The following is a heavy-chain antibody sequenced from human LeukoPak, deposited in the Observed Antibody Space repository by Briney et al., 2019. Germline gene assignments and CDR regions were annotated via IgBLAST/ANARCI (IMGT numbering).Heavy chain of an antibody. V-gene: IGHV4-39*01. J-gene: IGHJ4*02. Sequence: PSETLSLTCTVSGASISSNRYYWGWIRQPPGKGLQWIGTIYYSGITYYNPSLKSRVTISVDTSKNQFSLKLSSVTAADTAVYYCARQGGGSDWHPYFDYWGQGTLVTVSS. CDR1: GASISSNRYY. CDR2: IYYSGIT. CDR3: ARQGGGSDWHPYFDY. D-gene: IGHD6-19*01.